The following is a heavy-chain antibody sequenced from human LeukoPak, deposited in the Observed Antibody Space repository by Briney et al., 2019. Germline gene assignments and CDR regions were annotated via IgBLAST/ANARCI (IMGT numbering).Heavy chain of an antibody. CDR1: GFTFSSYG. D-gene: IGHD1-26*01. J-gene: IGHJ6*02. V-gene: IGHV3-30*02. Sequence: GGSLRLSCAASGFTFSSYGMHWVCQAPGKGLEWVGFIRYDGSNKYYADSVKGRFTISRDNSKNTLYLQMNSLRAEDTAVYYCAKGGTGYYYGMDVWGQGTTVTVSS. CDR2: IRYDGSNK. CDR3: AKGGTGYYYGMDV.